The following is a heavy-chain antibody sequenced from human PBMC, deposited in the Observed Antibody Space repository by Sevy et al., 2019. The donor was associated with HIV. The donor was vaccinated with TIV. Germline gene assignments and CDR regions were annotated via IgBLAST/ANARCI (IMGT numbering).Heavy chain of an antibody. CDR1: GYTLTQFS. Sequence: ATVKVSCKVSGYTLTQFSMHWVRQAPRKGLERMATFDPEDDETIYAQRLQGRVTMTEDTSTDTAYMELSSLRSDDTAVYYCAVSKDYYDSSGYPFDYWGQGSLVTVSS. V-gene: IGHV1-24*01. J-gene: IGHJ4*02. CDR3: AVSKDYYDSSGYPFDY. D-gene: IGHD3-22*01. CDR2: FDPEDDET.